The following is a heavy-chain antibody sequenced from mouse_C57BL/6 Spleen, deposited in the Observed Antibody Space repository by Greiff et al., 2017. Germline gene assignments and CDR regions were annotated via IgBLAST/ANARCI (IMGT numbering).Heavy chain of an antibody. CDR1: GYAISSSW. J-gene: IGHJ4*01. Sequence: QVQLQQSGPELVKPGASVKISCKASGYAISSSWMNWVKQRPGKGLEWIGRIYPGDGDTNYNGKFKGKATLTADKSSSTAYMQLSSLTSEDSAVYFCARNYDYDRYYAMDYWGQGTSVTVSS. CDR3: ARNYDYDRYYAMDY. D-gene: IGHD2-4*01. V-gene: IGHV1-82*01. CDR2: IYPGDGDT.